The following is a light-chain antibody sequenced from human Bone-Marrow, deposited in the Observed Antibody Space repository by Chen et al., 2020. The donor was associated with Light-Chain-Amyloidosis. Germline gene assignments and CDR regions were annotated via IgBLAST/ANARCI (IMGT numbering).Light chain of an antibody. Sequence: QTVVTQEPSLTVSPGGTVTLTCPSSTGAVTSGYYPNWFQQKPGQAPRALIYSTDNKHSWTPDRFSGSLLGGKAALTLSGVLPEDEAEYYCLLYYAGAWVFGGGTKLTVL. V-gene: IGLV7-43*01. CDR1: TGAVTSGYY. CDR2: STD. CDR3: LLYYAGAWV. J-gene: IGLJ3*02.